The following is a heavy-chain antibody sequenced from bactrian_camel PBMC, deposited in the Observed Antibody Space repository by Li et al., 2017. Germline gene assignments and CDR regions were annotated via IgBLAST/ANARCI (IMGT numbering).Heavy chain of an antibody. J-gene: IGHJ4*01. V-gene: IGHV3S53*01. D-gene: IGHD3*01. CDR3: AAPRCYGWPPRPDEWEY. Sequence: HVQLVESGGGSVQVGGTLKLSCTHSGYNYNHCMGWYRQAPGKEREFVSAMETDGTTSYADAVKGRFTISKDDSMNTLYLQMDDLRPEDTAMYYCAAPRCYGWPPRPDEWEYSGQGTQVTVS. CDR2: METDGTT. CDR1: GYNYNHC.